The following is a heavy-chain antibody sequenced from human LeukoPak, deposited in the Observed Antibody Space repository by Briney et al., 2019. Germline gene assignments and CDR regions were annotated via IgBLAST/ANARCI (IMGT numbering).Heavy chain of an antibody. CDR2: ISAYNGNT. V-gene: IGHV1-18*01. Sequence: GASVKVSCTAAGYTFIRYGISWVRQAPGQGLEWIGWISAYNGNTKNVQKFQGRVTMTTDTSTSIAYMELRSLRSDDTAVYYCARGGQLLTSDFDYWGQGTLVTVSS. CDR3: ARGGQLLTSDFDY. D-gene: IGHD4-23*01. CDR1: GYTFIRYG. J-gene: IGHJ4*02.